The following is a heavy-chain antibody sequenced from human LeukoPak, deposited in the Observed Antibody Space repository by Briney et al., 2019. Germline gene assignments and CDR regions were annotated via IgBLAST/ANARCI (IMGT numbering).Heavy chain of an antibody. CDR2: IYYSGST. CDR3: AKCIAAASHTFDP. CDR1: GGSISSSSYY. V-gene: IGHV4-39*07. Sequence: SETLSLTCTVSGGSISSSSYYWGWIRQPPGKGLEWIGSIYYSGSTYYNPSLKSRVTISVDTSKNQFSLKLSSVTAADTAVYYCAKCIAAASHTFDPWGQGTLVTVSS. D-gene: IGHD6-13*01. J-gene: IGHJ5*02.